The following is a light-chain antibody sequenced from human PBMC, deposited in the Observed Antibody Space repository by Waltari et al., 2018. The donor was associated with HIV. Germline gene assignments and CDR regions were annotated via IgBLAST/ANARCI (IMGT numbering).Light chain of an antibody. J-gene: IGLJ2*01. CDR3: AAWDDSLNGPGVV. CDR2: SNN. V-gene: IGLV1-44*01. CDR1: SSNIGSNT. Sequence: QSVLTQPPSASGTPGQRVTIYCSGRSSNIGSNTVNWYQQLPGTAPKLLIYSNNQRPSGVPDRFSGSKSGTSASLAISGLQSEDEADYYCAAWDDSLNGPGVVFGGGTKLTVL.